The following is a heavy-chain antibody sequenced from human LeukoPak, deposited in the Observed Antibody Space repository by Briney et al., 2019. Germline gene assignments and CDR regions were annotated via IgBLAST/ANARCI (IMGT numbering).Heavy chain of an antibody. CDR3: ARGKRYCSRTSCYRGAFDI. D-gene: IGHD2-2*01. Sequence: SETLSLTCAVYGGSFSGYYWSLIRQPPGKGLEWIGEINHSGSTNYNPSLKSRVTISVDTSKNQFSLKLSSVTAADTAVYYCARGKRYCSRTSCYRGAFDIWGQGTMVTVSS. CDR2: INHSGST. CDR1: GGSFSGYY. J-gene: IGHJ3*02. V-gene: IGHV4-34*01.